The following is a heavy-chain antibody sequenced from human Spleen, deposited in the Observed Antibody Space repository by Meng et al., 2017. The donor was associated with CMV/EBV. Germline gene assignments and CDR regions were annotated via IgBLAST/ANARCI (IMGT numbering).Heavy chain of an antibody. CDR1: GFTFHNYW. V-gene: IGHV3-74*01. J-gene: IGHJ4*02. D-gene: IGHD3-10*01. Sequence: GSLRLSCAASGFTFHNYWMHWVRQAPGKGLVWVSRIDQYGDTMNYADSVKGRFTISRDNAKNTLYLQMSSLRAEDTAVYYCARAVQISGDIYLDSWGQGTLVTVSS. CDR2: IDQYGDTM. CDR3: ARAVQISGDIYLDS.